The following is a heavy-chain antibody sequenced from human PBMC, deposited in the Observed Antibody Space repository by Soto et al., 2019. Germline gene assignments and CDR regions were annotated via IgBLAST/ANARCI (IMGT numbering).Heavy chain of an antibody. V-gene: IGHV1-46*01. Sequence: ASVKVSCKASGYTFTSYYMHWVRQAPGQGLEWMGIVNPSGGSTSYAQKFQGRVTMTRDTSTSTVYMELSSLRSEDTAVYYCARDGIVVVPAAMLPYGMDAWGQGTTVTVSS. CDR1: GYTFTSYY. CDR3: ARDGIVVVPAAMLPYGMDA. J-gene: IGHJ6*02. CDR2: VNPSGGST. D-gene: IGHD2-2*01.